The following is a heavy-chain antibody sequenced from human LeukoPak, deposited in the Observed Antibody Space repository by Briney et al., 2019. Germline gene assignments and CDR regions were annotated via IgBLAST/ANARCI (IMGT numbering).Heavy chain of an antibody. CDR2: FDPEDGET. Sequence: GASVKVSCKVSGYTLTELSMHWVRQAPGKGLEWMGGFDPEDGETFYAQKFQGRVTMTEDTSTDTAYMGLSSLRSEDTAVYYCATDYYYDSSGSYYTVDYWGQGTLVTVSS. CDR1: GYTLTELS. CDR3: ATDYYYDSSGSYYTVDY. V-gene: IGHV1-24*01. D-gene: IGHD3-22*01. J-gene: IGHJ4*02.